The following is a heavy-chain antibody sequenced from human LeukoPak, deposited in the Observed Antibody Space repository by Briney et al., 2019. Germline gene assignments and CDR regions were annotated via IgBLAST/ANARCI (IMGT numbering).Heavy chain of an antibody. D-gene: IGHD6-19*01. V-gene: IGHV1-8*01. CDR3: ARGAIAVAGNWFDP. CDR2: MNPNSGNT. CDR1: GYTFTSYD. Sequence: ASVTVSCKASGYTFTSYDINWVRQATGQGLEWMGWMNPNSGNTYYAQKFQGRVTMIRNTSISTAYMELSSLRSEDTAVYYCARGAIAVAGNWFDPWGQGTLVTVSS. J-gene: IGHJ5*02.